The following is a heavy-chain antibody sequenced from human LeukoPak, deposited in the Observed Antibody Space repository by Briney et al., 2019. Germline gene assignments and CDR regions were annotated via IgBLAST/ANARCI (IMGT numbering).Heavy chain of an antibody. D-gene: IGHD3-10*01. CDR2: INQDENEK. CDR1: GFPFHNYW. Sequence: PGGSLRLSCAAPGFPFHNYWMTWVRQAPGKGLEWVANINQDENEKYYVDSVKGRFTISRDNAETSLFLQMTSLRVEDTAIYYCARGLYGSGRRSLMAHWGPGTLVAVSS. J-gene: IGHJ4*02. CDR3: ARGLYGSGRRSLMAH. V-gene: IGHV3-7*01.